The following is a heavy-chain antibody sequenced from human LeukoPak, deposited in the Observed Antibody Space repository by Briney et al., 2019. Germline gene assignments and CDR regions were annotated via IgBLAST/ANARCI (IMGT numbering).Heavy chain of an antibody. Sequence: GGSLRLSCAASGFTVSSNYMSWVRQAPGKGLEWVSVIYSGGSTYYADSVKGRFTISRDNSKNTLYLQMNSLRAEDTAVYYCARDPYGDYYFDYWGQGTLVTVSS. D-gene: IGHD4-17*01. J-gene: IGHJ4*02. CDR1: GFTVSSNY. CDR3: ARDPYGDYYFDY. V-gene: IGHV3-66*01. CDR2: IYSGGST.